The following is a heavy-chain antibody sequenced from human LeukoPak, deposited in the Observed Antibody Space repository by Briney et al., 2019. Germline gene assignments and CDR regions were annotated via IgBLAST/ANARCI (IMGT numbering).Heavy chain of an antibody. CDR1: GFTFSSFS. J-gene: IGHJ4*02. V-gene: IGHV3-48*04. D-gene: IGHD6-13*01. CDR2: IIGRGSTI. CDR3: ARGGSSSWYRYYFDY. Sequence: PGGSLRLSCAASGFTFSSFSMNWVRQAPGKGLEWVSYIIGRGSTIYYADSVKGRFTISRDNAKNSLYLQMNSLRAEDTAVYYCARGGSSSWYRYYFDYWGQGTLVTVSS.